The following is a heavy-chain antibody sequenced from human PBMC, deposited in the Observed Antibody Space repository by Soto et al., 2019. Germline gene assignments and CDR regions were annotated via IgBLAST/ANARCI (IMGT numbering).Heavy chain of an antibody. J-gene: IGHJ4*02. CDR1: GFTFHDYA. V-gene: IGHV3-9*01. Sequence: SGGGLVQPGRSLRLSCAASGFTFHDYAMHWVRQAPGKGLEWVSGISSNSAIIYYADSVKGRFTISRDNAKNSLYLQMNSLRPEDTALYYCAKDRGGSNWYSFDYWGQGTLVTVSS. CDR3: AKDRGGSNWYSFDY. CDR2: ISSNSAII. D-gene: IGHD4-4*01.